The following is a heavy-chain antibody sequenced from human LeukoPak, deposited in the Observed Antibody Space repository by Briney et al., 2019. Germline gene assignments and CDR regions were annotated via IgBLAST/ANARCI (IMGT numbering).Heavy chain of an antibody. Sequence: PSETLSLTCTVSGGSISSSSYYWGWIRQPPGKGLEWIGSIYYSGSTYYNPSLKSRVTISVDTSKNQFSLKLSSVTAADTAVYYCARHALNLRAIDYWGQGTLVTVSS. CDR3: ARHALNLRAIDY. D-gene: IGHD1-14*01. V-gene: IGHV4-39*01. J-gene: IGHJ4*02. CDR2: IYYSGST. CDR1: GGSISSSSYY.